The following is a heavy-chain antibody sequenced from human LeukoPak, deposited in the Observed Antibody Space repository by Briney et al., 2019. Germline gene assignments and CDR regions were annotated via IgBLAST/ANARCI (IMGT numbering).Heavy chain of an antibody. CDR1: GFTFSSYA. CDR3: ARVWIQLWPDYFDY. CDR2: ISGSGGST. D-gene: IGHD5-18*01. Sequence: GGSLRLSCAASGFTFSSYAMSWVRQTPGKGLEWVSVISGSGGSTYYADSVKGRFTISRDNSKNTLYLQMNSLRAEDTAVYYCARVWIQLWPDYFDYWGQGTLVTVSS. V-gene: IGHV3-23*01. J-gene: IGHJ4*02.